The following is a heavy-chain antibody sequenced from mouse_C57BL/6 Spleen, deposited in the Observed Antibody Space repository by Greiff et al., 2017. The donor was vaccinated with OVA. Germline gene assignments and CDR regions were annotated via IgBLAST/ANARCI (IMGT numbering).Heavy chain of an antibody. J-gene: IGHJ2*01. Sequence: EVKLMESGPGLVKPSQSLSLTCSVTGYSITSGYYWNWIRQFPGNKLEWMGYISYDGSNNYNPSLKNRISITRDTSKNQFFLKLNSVTTEDTATYYCARDWDLSYCDYWGQGTTLTVSS. CDR2: ISYDGSN. CDR1: GYSITSGYY. V-gene: IGHV3-6*01. CDR3: ARDWDLSYCDY. D-gene: IGHD4-1*01.